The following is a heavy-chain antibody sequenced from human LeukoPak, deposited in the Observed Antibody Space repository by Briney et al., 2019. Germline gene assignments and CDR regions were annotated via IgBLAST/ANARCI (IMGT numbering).Heavy chain of an antibody. CDR2: ISSSGSTI. Sequence: RGSLRLSCAASGFTFSDYYMSWIRQAPGKGLEWVSYISSSGSTIYYADSVKGRFTISRDNAKNSLYLQMNSLRAEDTAVYYCARDVRITMVRGVTPPVLLYWGQGTLVTVSS. J-gene: IGHJ4*02. CDR1: GFTFSDYY. CDR3: ARDVRITMVRGVTPPVLLY. V-gene: IGHV3-11*01. D-gene: IGHD3-10*01.